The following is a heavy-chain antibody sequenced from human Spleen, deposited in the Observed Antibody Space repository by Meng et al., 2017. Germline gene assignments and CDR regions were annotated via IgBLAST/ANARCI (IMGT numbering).Heavy chain of an antibody. D-gene: IGHD3-3*01. V-gene: IGHV3-11*01. CDR1: GFTFSDYY. Sequence: GGSLRLSCAASGFTFSDYYMSWIRQAPGKGLEWVSYISSSGSIIYYADSVKGRFTISRDNAKNSLYLQMNSLRAEDTAVYYCARFQETYYDFWSGYYNPYYYYYGMDVWGQGTTVTVSS. CDR3: ARFQETYYDFWSGYYNPYYYYYGMDV. J-gene: IGHJ6*02. CDR2: ISSSGSII.